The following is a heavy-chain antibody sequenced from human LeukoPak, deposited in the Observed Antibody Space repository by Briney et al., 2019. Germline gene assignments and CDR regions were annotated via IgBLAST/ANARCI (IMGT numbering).Heavy chain of an antibody. CDR2: IYYSGST. J-gene: IGHJ3*02. CDR3: ARALQPGVYAFDI. D-gene: IGHD6-13*01. CDR1: GVSISSYY. Sequence: SETLSLTCTVSGVSISSYYWTWIRQPPGEGLERIGYIYYSGSTNYNPSLKSRVTISVDTSKNQFSLKVSSVTAADTAVYYCARALQPGVYAFDIWGQGTMVTVSS. V-gene: IGHV4-59*01.